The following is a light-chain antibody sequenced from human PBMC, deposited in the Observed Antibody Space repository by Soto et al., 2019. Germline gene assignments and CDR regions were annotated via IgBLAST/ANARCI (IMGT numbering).Light chain of an antibody. J-gene: IGLJ1*01. CDR1: IIDVGGYNY. Sequence: SARSRPRSVGGSPGQSDSISCTGTIIDVGGYNYVSWYQEQPGKAPKLMIYDVSKRPSGVPDRFSGYKSGNTASLTISGLQAEDEADYYCCSYAGSYSYVFGTGTKVTVL. V-gene: IGLV2-11*01. CDR3: CSYAGSYSYV. CDR2: DVS.